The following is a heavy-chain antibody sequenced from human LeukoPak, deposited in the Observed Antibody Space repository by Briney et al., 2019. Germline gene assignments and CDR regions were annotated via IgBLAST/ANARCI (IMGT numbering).Heavy chain of an antibody. V-gene: IGHV3-66*01. CDR1: GFTVSSNY. J-gene: IGHJ6*02. D-gene: IGHD3-9*01. CDR3: AREPARLRYFDSYSKGPSYYYYGMDV. CDR2: IYSGGST. Sequence: GGSLTLSCPASGFTVSSNYMRWVRQAPGKGLAWVSVIYSGGSTYYAHSVKDRFTISRNNSKNTLYLQINSLRAEDTAVYYCAREPARLRYFDSYSKGPSYYYYGMDVWGQGTTVTVSS.